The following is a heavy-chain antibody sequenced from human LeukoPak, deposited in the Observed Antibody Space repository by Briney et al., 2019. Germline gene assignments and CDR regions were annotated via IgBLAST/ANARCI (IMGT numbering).Heavy chain of an antibody. D-gene: IGHD2-15*01. J-gene: IGHJ4*02. CDR3: ARGWSGATLPGYYYFDY. CDR1: GFTFSSYE. Sequence: PGGSLRLSCAASGFTFSSYEMNWVRQAPGKGLEWVSSISSGTSYIYYADSVKGRFTISRDNAKNSLYLQMNSLRAEDTAVYYCARGWSGATLPGYYYFDYWGQGILVTVSS. CDR2: ISSGTSYI. V-gene: IGHV3-21*01.